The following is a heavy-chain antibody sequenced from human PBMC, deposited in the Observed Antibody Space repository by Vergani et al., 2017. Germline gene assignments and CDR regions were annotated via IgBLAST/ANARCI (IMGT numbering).Heavy chain of an antibody. D-gene: IGHD3-3*01. CDR2: IYTSGST. J-gene: IGHJ5*02. V-gene: IGHV4-61*02. Sequence: QVQLQESGPGLVKPSQTLSLTCTVSGGSISSGSYYWSWIRQPAGKGLEWIGRIYTSGSTNYNPPLKSRVTMSVDTSKNQFSLKLSSVTAADTAVYYCARGITIFGGGGWFDPWGQGTLVTVSS. CDR3: ARGITIFGGGGWFDP. CDR1: GGSISSGSYY.